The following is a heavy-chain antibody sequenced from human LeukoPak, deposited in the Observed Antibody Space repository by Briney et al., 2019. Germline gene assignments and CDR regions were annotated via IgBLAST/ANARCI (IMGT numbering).Heavy chain of an antibody. Sequence: ASVKVSCKVSGYTLTELSMQWVRQAPGKGLEWMGGFDPEDGETIYAQKFQGRVTMTEDTSTDTAYMELSSLRSEDTAVYYCATVWGYCSSTSCSNWFDPWGQGTLVTVSS. J-gene: IGHJ5*02. CDR3: ATVWGYCSSTSCSNWFDP. CDR2: FDPEDGET. V-gene: IGHV1-24*01. CDR1: GYTLTELS. D-gene: IGHD2-2*01.